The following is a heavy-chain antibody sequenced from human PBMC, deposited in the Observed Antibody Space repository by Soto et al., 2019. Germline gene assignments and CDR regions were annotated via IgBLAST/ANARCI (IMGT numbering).Heavy chain of an antibody. Sequence: GESLKISCKGSGYSFTSYWIGWVRQMPGKGLEWMGIIYPGDSDTRYSPSFQGQVTISADKSISTAYLQWSSLKASDTAMYYCASNSGWNDPDYYYGMDVWGQGTTVTVSS. D-gene: IGHD1-1*01. CDR3: ASNSGWNDPDYYYGMDV. CDR2: IYPGDSDT. J-gene: IGHJ6*02. V-gene: IGHV5-51*01. CDR1: GYSFTSYW.